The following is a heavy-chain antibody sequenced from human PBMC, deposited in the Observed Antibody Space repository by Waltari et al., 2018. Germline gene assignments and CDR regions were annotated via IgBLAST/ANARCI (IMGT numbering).Heavy chain of an antibody. V-gene: IGHV3-30*18. CDR3: AKTHYGDNGYY. D-gene: IGHD4-17*01. Sequence: QVQLVESGGGVVQPGRSLRLSCAASGFTFSSYGMHWVRQAPGKGLEWVAVISYDGSNKYYADSVKGRFTISRDNSKNTLYLQMNSLRAEDTAVYYCAKTHYGDNGYYWGQGTLVTVSS. CDR2: ISYDGSNK. J-gene: IGHJ4*02. CDR1: GFTFSSYG.